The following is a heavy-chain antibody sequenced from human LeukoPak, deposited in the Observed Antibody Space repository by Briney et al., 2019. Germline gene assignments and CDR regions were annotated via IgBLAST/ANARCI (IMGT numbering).Heavy chain of an antibody. Sequence: SVKVSCKASGGTFSSYAISWVRQAPGQGLEWMGGIIPIFGTANYAQKFQGRVTITADKSTSTAYMELWSLRSDDTAVYYCARRTYYNDSGSYPRPGEDWFDPWGQGTLVTVSS. CDR1: GGTFSSYA. D-gene: IGHD3-10*01. V-gene: IGHV1-69*06. CDR2: IIPIFGTA. CDR3: ARRTYYNDSGSYPRPGEDWFDP. J-gene: IGHJ5*02.